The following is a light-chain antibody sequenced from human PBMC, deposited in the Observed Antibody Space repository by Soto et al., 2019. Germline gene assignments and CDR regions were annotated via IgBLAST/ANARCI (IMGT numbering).Light chain of an antibody. J-gene: IGKJ4*01. CDR1: RNINRK. V-gene: IGKV3-15*01. CDR2: GAS. Sequence: EIVMTQSPATLSVSPGERATLSCRASRNINRKLAWYQQKPGQAPRLLISGASTRATCIPARFSGSGSGTEFTLTISSLLSEDFAVYYCQQYYEYPPLIFGGGTKVEIK. CDR3: QQYYEYPPLI.